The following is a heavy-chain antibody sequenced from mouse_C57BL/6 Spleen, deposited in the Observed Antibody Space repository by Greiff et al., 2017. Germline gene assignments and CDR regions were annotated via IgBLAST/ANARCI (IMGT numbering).Heavy chain of an antibody. CDR1: GYTFTDYE. CDR2: IDPETGGT. D-gene: IGHD2-4*01. Sequence: QVQLQQSGAELARPGASVTLSCKASGYTFTDYEMHWVKQTPVHGLEWIGSIDPETGGTAYNQKFKGKAILTADKSSSTAYMELRSLTSEDSAVYYCAREDYGGNFDYWGQGTTLTVSS. J-gene: IGHJ2*01. CDR3: AREDYGGNFDY. V-gene: IGHV1-15*01.